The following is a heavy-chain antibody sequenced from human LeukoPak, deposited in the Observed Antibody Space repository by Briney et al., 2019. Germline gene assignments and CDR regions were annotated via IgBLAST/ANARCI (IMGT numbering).Heavy chain of an antibody. Sequence: GESLKISCKGSGYSFTSYWIGWVRQMPGEGLEWMGIIYPGDSDTRYSPSFQGQVTISADKSISTAYLQWSSLKASDTAMYYCARQPNYDILTGPGYDAFDIWGQGTMVTVSS. CDR3: ARQPNYDILTGPGYDAFDI. CDR1: GYSFTSYW. D-gene: IGHD3-9*01. J-gene: IGHJ3*02. CDR2: IYPGDSDT. V-gene: IGHV5-51*01.